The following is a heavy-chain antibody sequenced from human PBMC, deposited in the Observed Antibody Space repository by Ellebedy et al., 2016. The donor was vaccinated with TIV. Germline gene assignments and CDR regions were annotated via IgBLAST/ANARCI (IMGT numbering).Heavy chain of an antibody. J-gene: IGHJ6*02. CDR2: IFPGDSDT. CDR1: GYSLTSYW. D-gene: IGHD7-27*01. V-gene: IGHV5-51*01. CDR3: ARRTAEYGLDL. Sequence: GESLKISWNGSGYSLTSYWIGGVRQMPGKGLEGMGIIFPGDSDTRYSPSFQGQVAISADKSISTSYLQWTSLKASDTAMYFCARRTAEYGLDLWGQGTTVTVSS.